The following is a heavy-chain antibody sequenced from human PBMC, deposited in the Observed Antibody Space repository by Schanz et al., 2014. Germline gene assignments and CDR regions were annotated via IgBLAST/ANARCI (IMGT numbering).Heavy chain of an antibody. CDR2: VSRSTPDI. D-gene: IGHD3-10*01. CDR1: GFSLDIFA. V-gene: IGHV3-48*01. CDR3: ARIGGSVFDY. J-gene: IGHJ4*02. Sequence: EVHLLESGGGLVEPGGSLRLSCATSGFSLDIFAVSWVRQAPGKGLEWVSYVSRSTPDIYYADSVKGRFTMSRDNAKNSVFLQMNSLRPEDTAVYYCARIGGSVFDYWAQGTLVTVSS.